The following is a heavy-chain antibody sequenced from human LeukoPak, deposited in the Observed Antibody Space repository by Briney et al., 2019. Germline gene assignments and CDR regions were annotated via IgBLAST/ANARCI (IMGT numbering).Heavy chain of an antibody. CDR1: GDSITTTNYY. V-gene: IGHV4-39*01. CDR2: VFYSGTT. J-gene: IGHJ4*02. D-gene: IGHD3-9*01. Sequence: PSETLSLTCNVSGDSITTTNYYWAWIRQPPGKGLEWIASVFYSGTTYNPSLKSRVTISMDTSRKQISLRLSSVSATDTAIYYCARRSRLYKHETTGYHDSWGQGTRVTVSS. CDR3: ARRSRLYKHETTGYHDS.